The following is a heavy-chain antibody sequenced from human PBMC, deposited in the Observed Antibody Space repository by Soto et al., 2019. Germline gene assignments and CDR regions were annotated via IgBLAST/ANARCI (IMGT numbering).Heavy chain of an antibody. V-gene: IGHV1-3*04. J-gene: IGHJ5*02. Sequence: QVQLVQSGAEVKKPGASVKVSCKASGITFSTYAIHWVRQAPGQSLEWMGWINTGNGNTRYSQNFQGRVTLTRDTAASPASMDLSSLRSEDTSIYSCARAISGYVTWGQGALVTVSS. CDR2: INTGNGNT. CDR1: GITFSTYA. CDR3: ARAISGYVT. D-gene: IGHD5-12*01.